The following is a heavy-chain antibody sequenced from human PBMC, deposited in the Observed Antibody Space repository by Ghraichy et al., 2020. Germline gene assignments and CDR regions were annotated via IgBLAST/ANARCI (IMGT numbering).Heavy chain of an antibody. CDR1: GDSVSSNSAA. D-gene: IGHD3-10*01. CDR3: ARGGVMVRGVIDDYYYGMDV. V-gene: IGHV6-1*01. CDR2: TYYRSKWYN. Sequence: SETLSLTCAISGDSVSSNSAAWNWIRQSPSRGLEWLGRTYYRSKWYNDYAVSVKSRMTINPDTSKNQFSLQLNSVTPEDTAVYYCARGGVMVRGVIDDYYYGMDVWGQGTTVTVSS. J-gene: IGHJ6*02.